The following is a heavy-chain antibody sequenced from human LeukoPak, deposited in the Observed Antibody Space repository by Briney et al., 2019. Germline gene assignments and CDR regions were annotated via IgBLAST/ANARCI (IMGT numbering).Heavy chain of an antibody. CDR1: RFTFSHYW. V-gene: IGHV3-7*01. J-gene: IGHJ6*03. Sequence: GGSLRLSCAASRFTFSHYWMSWVRQAPGKGLEWVANIRQDGNEKYYVDSLKGRFTISRDNAKDSLYLQMNNLRAEDTAVYYCARDSRIQLCSRKNYYYYMDVWGKGTTVTVSS. CDR3: ARDSRIQLCSRKNYYYYMDV. CDR2: IRQDGNEK. D-gene: IGHD5-18*01.